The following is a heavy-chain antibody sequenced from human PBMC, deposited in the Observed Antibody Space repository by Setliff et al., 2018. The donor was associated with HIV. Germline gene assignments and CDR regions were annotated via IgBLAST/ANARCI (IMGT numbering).Heavy chain of an antibody. D-gene: IGHD6-13*01. CDR1: GGSISSSSYY. CDR2: IYYRGST. V-gene: IGHV4-39*01. CDR3: ARGRYRSRWYASDHYYIDV. Sequence: PSETLSLTCTVSGGSISSSSYYWGWIRQPPGKGLQWIGSIYYRGSTYYNPPLKSRVTISVDTSKNQFSLKLRSVTAADTALYYCARGRYRSRWYASDHYYIDVWGKGTTVTSP. J-gene: IGHJ6*03.